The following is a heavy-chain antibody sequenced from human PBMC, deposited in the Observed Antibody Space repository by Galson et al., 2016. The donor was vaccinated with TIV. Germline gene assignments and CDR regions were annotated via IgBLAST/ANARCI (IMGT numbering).Heavy chain of an antibody. CDR1: GGTFSSYA. V-gene: IGHV1-69*13. J-gene: IGHJ6*02. D-gene: IGHD5-18*01. CDR3: ARPLDTSTNTAYFYYYGLDV. Sequence: SVKVSCKASGGTFSSYAISWVRQAPGQGLEWMGGIIPIFGMTNYAQKFQGRVTITADESTSTIYMELSNLRSADTADYFCARPLDTSTNTAYFYYYGLDVWGQGTTVTVSS. CDR2: IIPIFGMT.